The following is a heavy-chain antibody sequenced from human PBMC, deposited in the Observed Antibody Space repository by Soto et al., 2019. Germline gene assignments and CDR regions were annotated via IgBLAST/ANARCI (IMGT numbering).Heavy chain of an antibody. CDR2: FVPLFGTT. D-gene: IGHD3-16*01. CDR1: GGTFSGYV. V-gene: IGHV1-69*01. Sequence: QLVQSGSEVKKPGSSVKVSCQASGGTFSGYVVTWVRQAPGQGLEWMGEFVPLFGTTNYAQRFSGRITITAEESTSTAYMELRTLRSDDTAVYYCATHGLGVSSPPYFDNWGQRTLVTVSS. J-gene: IGHJ4*02. CDR3: ATHGLGVSSPPYFDN.